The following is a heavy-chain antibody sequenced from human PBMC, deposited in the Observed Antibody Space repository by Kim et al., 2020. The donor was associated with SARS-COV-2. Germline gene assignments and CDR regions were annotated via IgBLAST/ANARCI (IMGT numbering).Heavy chain of an antibody. V-gene: IGHV5-51*01. CDR2: IQPGDSDT. CDR1: GYNFRNNW. J-gene: IGHJ3*01. Sequence: GESLKISCKGSGYNFRNNWIGWVRQMPGKGLEWMGIIQPGDSDTRYSPSFRGQVTLSVDRSTSTAYLHWSSLNVSDTALYYCARRRLAAATDAFDVWGQGTLLTVSS. CDR3: ARRRLAAATDAFDV. D-gene: IGHD6-13*01.